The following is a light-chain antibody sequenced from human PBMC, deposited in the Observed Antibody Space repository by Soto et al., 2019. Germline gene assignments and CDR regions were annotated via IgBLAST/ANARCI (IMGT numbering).Light chain of an antibody. V-gene: IGLV2-11*01. CDR1: SSDVGGYNY. Sequence: QSVLTQPRSVSGSPGQSVTISCTGTSSDVGGYNYVSWYQQHPGKAPKLMIYDIGKRPSGVPDRFSGAKSGNTASLTISGLQAEDEADYYCCSYAGSYSYVFGIGTKVTVL. CDR3: CSYAGSYSYV. J-gene: IGLJ1*01. CDR2: DIG.